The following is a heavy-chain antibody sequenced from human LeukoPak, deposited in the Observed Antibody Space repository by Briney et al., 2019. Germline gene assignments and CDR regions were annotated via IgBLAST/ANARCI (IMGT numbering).Heavy chain of an antibody. CDR3: ARGRLVLMVYARAFDI. Sequence: KPSETLSLTCAVYGGSFSGYYWSWIRQPPGKGLEWIGYIYYSGSTYYNPSLKSRVTISVDTSKNQFSLKLSSVTAADTAVYYCARGRLVLMVYARAFDIWGQGTMVTVSS. CDR2: IYYSGST. D-gene: IGHD2-8*01. V-gene: IGHV4-34*09. CDR1: GGSFSGYY. J-gene: IGHJ3*02.